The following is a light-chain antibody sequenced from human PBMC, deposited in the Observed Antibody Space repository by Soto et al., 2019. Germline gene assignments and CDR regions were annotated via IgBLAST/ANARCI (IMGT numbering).Light chain of an antibody. CDR2: GAS. CDR1: QSVASN. Sequence: VMTQSPATLSVSPGERATLSCRASQSVASNLAWYQQQPGQAPRLLLYGASTRPTGIPARFSGSGSETEFTLTISSLQSEDFAVYYCQQYNNWHLTFGGGTKVDIK. CDR3: QQYNNWHLT. V-gene: IGKV3-15*01. J-gene: IGKJ4*01.